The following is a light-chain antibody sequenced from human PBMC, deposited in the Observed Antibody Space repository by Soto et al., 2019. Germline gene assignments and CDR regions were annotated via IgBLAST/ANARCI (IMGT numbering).Light chain of an antibody. V-gene: IGLV2-23*01. CDR2: EGS. Sequence: QSALTQPASVSGSPGQSMTISCTGTSSDVGSYNLVSWYQQHPGKAPKLMIYEGSKRPSGVSNRFSGSKSGNTASLTISGLQAEDEADYYCCSYAGSSTCVFGGGTKLTVL. CDR3: CSYAGSSTCV. CDR1: SSDVGSYNL. J-gene: IGLJ3*02.